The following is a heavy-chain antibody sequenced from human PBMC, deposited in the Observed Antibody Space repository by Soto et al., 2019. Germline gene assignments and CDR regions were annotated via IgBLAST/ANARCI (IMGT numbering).Heavy chain of an antibody. Sequence: GGPLRLSCVASGFTFTRYYMTWDRQAPGKVLEWVASINLDGSEQFYVDSVKGRFIISRDNARSSLYLQMNSLRAEDTALYFCSRENWFQDYWGPEXLVTVYS. CDR2: INLDGSEQ. V-gene: IGHV3-7*03. J-gene: IGHJ4*02. D-gene: IGHD3-9*01. CDR3: SRENWFQDY. CDR1: GFTFTRYY.